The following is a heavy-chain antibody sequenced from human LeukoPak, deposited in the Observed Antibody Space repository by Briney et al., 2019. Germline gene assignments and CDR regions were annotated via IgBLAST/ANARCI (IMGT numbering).Heavy chain of an antibody. J-gene: IGHJ5*02. Sequence: PGGSLRLSCAAPGFTFSSYAMSWVRQAPGKGLEWVSVISGSGAGTYYADSVKGRFTISRDDSKNTLYLQMSSLSAEDTAIYYCAKGVDTTMAASLASWGQGTLVTVSS. V-gene: IGHV3-23*01. CDR2: ISGSGAGT. D-gene: IGHD5-18*01. CDR1: GFTFSSYA. CDR3: AKGVDTTMAASLAS.